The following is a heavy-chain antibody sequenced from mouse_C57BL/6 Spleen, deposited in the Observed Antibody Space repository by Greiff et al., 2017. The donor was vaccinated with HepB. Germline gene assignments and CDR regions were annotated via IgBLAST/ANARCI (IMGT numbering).Heavy chain of an antibody. V-gene: IGHV5-6*01. D-gene: IGHD1-1*01. Sequence: EVKLVESGGDLVKPGGSLKLSCAASGFTFSSYGMSWVCQTPDKRLEWVATISSGGSYTYYPDSVKGRFTISRDNAKNTLFLQRSSLTSEDTAMYYCARHGSPCSSYGYFDYWGQGTTLTVSS. CDR1: GFTFSSYG. CDR2: ISSGGSYT. J-gene: IGHJ2*01. CDR3: ARHGSPCSSYGYFDY.